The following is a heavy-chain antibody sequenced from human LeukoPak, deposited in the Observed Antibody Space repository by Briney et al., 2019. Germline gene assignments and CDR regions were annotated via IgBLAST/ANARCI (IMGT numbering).Heavy chain of an antibody. Sequence: SETLSLTCTVSGGSISSSSYYWGWIRQPPGKGLEWIGSIYYSGSTYYNPSLWSRVTISVDTSKNQFSLKLSSVTAADTAVYYCARQDYDSGGYYSLNYFDYWGQGTLVTVSS. CDR1: GGSISSSSYY. D-gene: IGHD3-22*01. CDR3: ARQDYDSGGYYSLNYFDY. J-gene: IGHJ4*02. V-gene: IGHV4-39*01. CDR2: IYYSGST.